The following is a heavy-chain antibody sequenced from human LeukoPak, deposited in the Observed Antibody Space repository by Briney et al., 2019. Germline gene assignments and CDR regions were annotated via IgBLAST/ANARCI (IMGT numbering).Heavy chain of an antibody. D-gene: IGHD2-15*01. CDR1: GGSFSGYY. V-gene: IGHV4-34*01. J-gene: IGHJ6*04. CDR2: LNHSGST. Sequence: SETLSLTCAVYGGSFSGYYWSWIRQPPGKGLEWIGELNHSGSTNYNPSLKSRVTISVDTSKNQFSLKLSSVTAADTAVYYCARTPSAATRYYYYYGMDVWGKGTTVTVSS. CDR3: ARTPSAATRYYYYYGMDV.